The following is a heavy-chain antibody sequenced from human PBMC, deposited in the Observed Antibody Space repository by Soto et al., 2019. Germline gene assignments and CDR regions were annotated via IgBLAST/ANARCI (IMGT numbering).Heavy chain of an antibody. J-gene: IGHJ5*02. CDR2: VNRGGRT. CDR1: GAAFSDYT. V-gene: IGHV4-34*01. D-gene: IGHD3-16*02. Sequence: NPSETLSLTCGLSGAAFSDYTWSWVRQAPGGGLHWIGEVNRGGRTKYSPSLERRLTISVDPSRNQVSLELRSVTAADTAIYYCARLMEDKVWGSYRYLDLWGQGTLVTVSS. CDR3: ARLMEDKVWGSYRYLDL.